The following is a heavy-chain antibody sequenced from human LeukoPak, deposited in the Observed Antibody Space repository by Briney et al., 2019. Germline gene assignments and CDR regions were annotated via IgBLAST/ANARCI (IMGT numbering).Heavy chain of an antibody. CDR2: INDDGSGT. CDR3: GSVFDF. CDR1: GFTFSSYS. Sequence: GGSLRLSCAASGFTFSSYSMNWVRQAPGKGLVWVSRINDDGSGTSYADSVRGRFTISRDNAKNTLYLQMNNLRAEDTAVYYCGSVFDFWGQGILVTVSS. V-gene: IGHV3-74*01. J-gene: IGHJ4*02.